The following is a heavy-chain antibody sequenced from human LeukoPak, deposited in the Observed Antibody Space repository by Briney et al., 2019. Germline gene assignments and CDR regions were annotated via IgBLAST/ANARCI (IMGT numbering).Heavy chain of an antibody. CDR3: ARVKGYSSSFYMDV. J-gene: IGHJ6*03. CDR2: IKQDGSEK. Sequence: GGSLRLSCAASGFTFSNYWMSWVRQAPGKGLEWVANIKQDGSEKYYVDSVKGRFTISRDNAKNSLYLQMNSLRAEDTAVYYCARVKGYSSSFYMDVWGKGTTVTVSS. D-gene: IGHD6-13*01. V-gene: IGHV3-7*01. CDR1: GFTFSNYW.